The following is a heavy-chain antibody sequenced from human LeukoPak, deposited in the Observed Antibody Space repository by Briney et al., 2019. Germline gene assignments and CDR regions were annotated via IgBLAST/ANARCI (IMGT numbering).Heavy chain of an antibody. J-gene: IGHJ4*02. Sequence: PGESLKISCKGSGYTFTNYWIAWVRQMPGKGLEWMGIIYAGDSDTRYSPSFQGQATISADRSISTAYLQWSSLKASDTAMYYCARRVDSGFSFDFWGQGTLVTVPS. D-gene: IGHD3-22*01. CDR3: ARRVDSGFSFDF. CDR1: GYTFTNYW. V-gene: IGHV5-51*01. CDR2: IYAGDSDT.